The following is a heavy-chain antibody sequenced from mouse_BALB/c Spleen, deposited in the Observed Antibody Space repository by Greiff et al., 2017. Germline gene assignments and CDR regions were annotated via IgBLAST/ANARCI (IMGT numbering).Heavy chain of an antibody. D-gene: IGHD2-2*01. V-gene: IGHV5-17*02. CDR3: ARRYYGYDEVFAY. J-gene: IGHJ3*01. Sequence: EVMLVESGGGLVQPGGSRKLSCAASGFTFSSFGMHWVRQAPEKGLEWVAYISSGSSTIYYADTVKGRFTISRDNPKNTLFLQMTSLRSEDTAMYYCARRYYGYDEVFAYWGQGTLVTVSA. CDR2: ISSGSSTI. CDR1: GFTFSSFG.